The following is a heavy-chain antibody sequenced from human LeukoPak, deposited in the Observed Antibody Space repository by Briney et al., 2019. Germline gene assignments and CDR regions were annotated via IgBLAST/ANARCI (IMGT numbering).Heavy chain of an antibody. V-gene: IGHV3-33*06. J-gene: IGHJ6*03. Sequence: GGSLRLSCTPSGFSLSLYGMHWVRQAPGEGLEWVAVIWSDGSKEYYVDSVKGRFTISRDTSKNMLYLQMNSLRGDDTAVYYCAKDGHCSGGTCYPFYMAVWGKGTTVTVSS. D-gene: IGHD2-15*01. CDR3: AKDGHCSGGTCYPFYMAV. CDR2: IWSDGSKE. CDR1: GFSLSLYG.